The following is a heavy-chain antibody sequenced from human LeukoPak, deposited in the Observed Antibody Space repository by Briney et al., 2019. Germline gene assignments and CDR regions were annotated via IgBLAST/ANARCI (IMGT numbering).Heavy chain of an antibody. V-gene: IGHV3-21*01. CDR2: ISSSSSYI. Sequence: GGSLRLSCAASGLTFSRYSMNWVPQAPGKGVECVSCISSSSSYIYYADSVKGRYTISRDNAKNSLYLQMNSLRDDGTAVYYCTRSFSSYFDYWGQGTLVTVSS. D-gene: IGHD3-3*02. CDR1: GLTFSRYS. J-gene: IGHJ4*02. CDR3: TRSFSSYFDY.